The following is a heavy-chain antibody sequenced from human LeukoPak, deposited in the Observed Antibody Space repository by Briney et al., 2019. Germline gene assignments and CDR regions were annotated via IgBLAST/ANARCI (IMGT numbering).Heavy chain of an antibody. V-gene: IGHV3-11*04. CDR2: ISSSGSTI. J-gene: IGHJ3*02. CDR3: ARDRPYCSGGTCYSDAFDI. Sequence: GGSLILSCAASGFTVSSNYMSWVRQAPGKGLEWVSYISSSGSTIYYADSVKGRLTISRDNAKNSLFLQMNSLRADDTAVYYCARDRPYCSGGTCYSDAFDIWGQGTVVTVSS. CDR1: GFTVSSNY. D-gene: IGHD2-15*01.